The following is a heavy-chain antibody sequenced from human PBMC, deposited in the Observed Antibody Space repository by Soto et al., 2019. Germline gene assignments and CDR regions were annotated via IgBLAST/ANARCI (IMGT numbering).Heavy chain of an antibody. D-gene: IGHD4-17*01. CDR2: IYYSGST. CDR3: ARDPTVVNRGPDAFDI. Sequence: PSETLSLTCTVSGGSISSGDYYWSWIRQPPGKGLEWIGYIYYSGSTYYNPSLKSRVTISVDTSKNQFSLKLSSVTAADTAVYYCARDPTVVNRGPDAFDIWGQGTMVTVSS. J-gene: IGHJ3*02. V-gene: IGHV4-30-4*01. CDR1: GGSISSGDYY.